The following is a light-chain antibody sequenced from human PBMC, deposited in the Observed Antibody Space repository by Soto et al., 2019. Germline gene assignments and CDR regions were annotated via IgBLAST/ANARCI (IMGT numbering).Light chain of an antibody. CDR2: AAS. CDR3: QQLNRFPFT. V-gene: IGKV1-9*01. J-gene: IGKJ3*01. CDR1: QGISTY. Sequence: DIQLTQSPSFLSASVGDRVTITGRASQGISTYLAWYQRKPGKAPKLLIYAASTLQSGVPSRFSGSGSGTEFTLTISSLQPEDFATYYCQQLNRFPFTFGPGTKVDIK.